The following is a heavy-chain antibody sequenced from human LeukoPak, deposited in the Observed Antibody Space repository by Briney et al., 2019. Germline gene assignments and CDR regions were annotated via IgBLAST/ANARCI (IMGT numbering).Heavy chain of an antibody. J-gene: IGHJ4*02. CDR3: ARRFDS. V-gene: IGHV3-48*01. Sequence: GGSLRLSCAVSGFSFTAYSINWVRQAPGRGPEWISYIGPGGDIYYADSVTGRFTVSRDTAKNSLYLQMNGLRVEDTAVYYCARRFDSWGQGTLVTVSS. CDR2: IGPGGDI. CDR1: GFSFTAYS.